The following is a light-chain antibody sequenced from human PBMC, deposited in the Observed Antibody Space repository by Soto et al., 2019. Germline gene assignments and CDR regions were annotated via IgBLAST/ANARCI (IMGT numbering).Light chain of an antibody. CDR2: NTS. CDR1: QSINSKS. CDR3: QQRHNWPIT. J-gene: IGKJ5*01. V-gene: IGKV3D-20*02. Sequence: EIVLTQSPGTLSLSPGEGAAVSCRVSQSINSKSLVWYQRKFGQAPRLLIYNTSSRATGIPDRFSGGGSGTDFTLTISSLEPEDFGVYYCQQRHNWPITFGQGTRLEIK.